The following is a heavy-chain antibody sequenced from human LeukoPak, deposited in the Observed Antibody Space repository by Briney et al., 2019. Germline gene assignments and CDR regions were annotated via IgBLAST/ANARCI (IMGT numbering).Heavy chain of an antibody. D-gene: IGHD3-9*01. CDR2: MNPNSGNT. CDR1: GYTFTGYY. Sequence: ASVKVSCKASGYTFTGYYMHWVRQAPGQGLEWMGWMNPNSGNTGYAQKFQGRLTLTGDASTSTAYMELSSLSSEDTAVYYCARVSTYHDSLTGYYEPFAYWGQGTVVAVSS. V-gene: IGHV1-2*02. CDR3: ARVSTYHDSLTGYYEPFAY. J-gene: IGHJ4*02.